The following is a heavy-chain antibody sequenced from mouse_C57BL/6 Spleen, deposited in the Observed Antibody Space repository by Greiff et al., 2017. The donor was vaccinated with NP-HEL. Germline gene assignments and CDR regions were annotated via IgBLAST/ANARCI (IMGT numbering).Heavy chain of an antibody. V-gene: IGHV1-72*01. Sequence: QVQLQQSGAELVKPGASVKLSCKASGYTFTSYWMHWVKQRPGRGLEWIGRIDPNSGGTKYNEKFKSKATLTVDKPSSTAYMQLSSLTSEDSAVYYCARSLMVTTLYWYFDVWGTGTTVTVSS. D-gene: IGHD2-3*01. CDR2: IDPNSGGT. CDR1: GYTFTSYW. CDR3: ARSLMVTTLYWYFDV. J-gene: IGHJ1*03.